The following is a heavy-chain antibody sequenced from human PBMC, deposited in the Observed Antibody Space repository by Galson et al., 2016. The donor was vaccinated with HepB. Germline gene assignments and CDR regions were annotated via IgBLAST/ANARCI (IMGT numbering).Heavy chain of an antibody. V-gene: IGHV3-33*01. CDR3: TRVRRPWGMGRKDAFDI. Sequence: SLRLSCAASGITFSIYGMHWVHQAPGKGLEWVAVIWYDGSKKDYADSVKGRFTISRDNSKNTLYLQMNSLRAEDTAVYYCTRVRRPWGMGRKDAFDIWGQGTMVTVSS. CDR2: IWYDGSKK. D-gene: IGHD2-8*01. CDR1: GITFSIYG. J-gene: IGHJ3*02.